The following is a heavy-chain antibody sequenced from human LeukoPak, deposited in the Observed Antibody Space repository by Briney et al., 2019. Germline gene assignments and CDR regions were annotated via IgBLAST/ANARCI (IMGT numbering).Heavy chain of an antibody. D-gene: IGHD5-24*01. CDR2: IYYSGST. J-gene: IGHJ6*03. CDR1: GGSISSRTYY. Sequence: SETLSLTCTVSGGSISSRTYYWGWIRQPPGKGLEWIGYIYYSGSTNYNPSLKSRVTISVDTSKNQFSLKLSSVTAADTAVYYCARGMAYYHYYYMDVWGKGTTVTISS. CDR3: ARGMAYYHYYYMDV. V-gene: IGHV4-61*05.